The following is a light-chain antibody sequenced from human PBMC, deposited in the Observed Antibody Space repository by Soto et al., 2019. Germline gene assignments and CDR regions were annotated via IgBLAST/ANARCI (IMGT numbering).Light chain of an antibody. CDR3: QQYKNFWT. V-gene: IGKV3-15*01. CDR1: QSVNSN. CDR2: GAS. J-gene: IGKJ1*01. Sequence: EIVMTQSPATLSVSPGDRATLSCRASQSVNSNLAWYQQKPGQAPRLVIYGASARATGIPARFSGRGYGKEFTLTISSLQSEDCAVYYCQQYKNFWTVGQGTKVEIK.